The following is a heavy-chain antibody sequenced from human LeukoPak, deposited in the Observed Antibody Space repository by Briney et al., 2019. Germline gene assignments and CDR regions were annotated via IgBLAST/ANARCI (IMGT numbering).Heavy chain of an antibody. CDR2: ITSSSTYI. D-gene: IGHD1-26*01. CDR1: DFSFITYA. CDR3: ARDPYSGGYGDYYYYYMDL. Sequence: PGGSLRLSCAASDFSFITYAMSWVRQAPGKGLEWVSSITSSSTYIYFADSVKGRFTISRDNAKNSLYLQMNSPRAEDTAVYYCARDPYSGGYGDYYYYYMDLWGQGTTVTISS. V-gene: IGHV3-21*01. J-gene: IGHJ6*03.